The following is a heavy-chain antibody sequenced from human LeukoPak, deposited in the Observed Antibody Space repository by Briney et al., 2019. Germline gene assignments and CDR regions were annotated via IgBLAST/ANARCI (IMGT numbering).Heavy chain of an antibody. CDR1: GFTFSSYE. Sequence: GGSLXXXCXAXGFTFSSYEXNWVRQAPGKGLEWVSYICIFVTSISSASSLHPPFPISRPNSNISLYLQMNSLRAEDTAVYYCARAERDTAMATPTFDYWGQGTLVTVSS. CDR2: ICIFVTSI. J-gene: IGHJ4*02. CDR3: ARAERDTAMATPTFDY. V-gene: IGHV3-48*03. D-gene: IGHD5-18*01.